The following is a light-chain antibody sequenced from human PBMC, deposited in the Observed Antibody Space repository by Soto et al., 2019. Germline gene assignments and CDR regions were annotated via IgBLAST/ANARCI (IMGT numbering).Light chain of an antibody. CDR3: QQYASSPGT. Sequence: EIMLTQSPGTLSLSPGEGATLSCRASQSVISRYLAWYQQKPGQAPRLLIYGASSRATGIPDRFSGSVSGTDFSLTISRLEPEVFAVYYCQQYASSPGTFGQGTKVEIK. J-gene: IGKJ1*01. V-gene: IGKV3-20*01. CDR2: GAS. CDR1: QSVISRY.